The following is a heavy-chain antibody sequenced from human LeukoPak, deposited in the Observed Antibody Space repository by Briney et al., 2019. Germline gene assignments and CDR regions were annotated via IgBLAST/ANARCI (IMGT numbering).Heavy chain of an antibody. J-gene: IGHJ4*02. D-gene: IGHD6-19*01. CDR1: GYTFTSYY. V-gene: IGHV1-46*01. CDR2: INPSGGST. CDR3: ARVHTSGWFGGPLDY. Sequence: ASVKVSCKPSGYTFTSYYMHWVRQAPGQGLEWMGIINPSGGSTTSAQKFQGRVTMTRDTSTSTVYMELSSLRSEDTALYYCARVHTSGWFGGPLDYWGQGTLVTVSS.